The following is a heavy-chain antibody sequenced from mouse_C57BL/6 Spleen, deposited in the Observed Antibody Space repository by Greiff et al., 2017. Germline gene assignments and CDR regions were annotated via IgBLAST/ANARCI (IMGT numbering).Heavy chain of an antibody. CDR2: ISDGGSYT. V-gene: IGHV5-4*01. J-gene: IGHJ4*01. Sequence: EVKLMESGGGLVKPGGSLKLSCAASGFTFSSYAMSWVRQTPEKRLEWVATISDGGSYTYYPDNVKGRFTISRDNAKNNLYLQMSHLKSEDTAMYYCARETVYYGNYGGYAMDYWGQGTSVTVSS. CDR1: GFTFSSYA. D-gene: IGHD2-1*01. CDR3: ARETVYYGNYGGYAMDY.